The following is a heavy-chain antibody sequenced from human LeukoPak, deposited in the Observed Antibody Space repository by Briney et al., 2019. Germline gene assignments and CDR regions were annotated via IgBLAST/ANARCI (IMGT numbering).Heavy chain of an antibody. Sequence: PGGSLRLSCEASGFTFSNYAMSWVRQAPGKGLEWVSTISNSGDATYYADSVKCRFTISRDNSKTPLYLQMNSLRPEDTAVYYCAKAPPYKKYSHYWHQRPLVTAS. CDR3: AKAPPYKKYSHY. CDR2: ISNSGDAT. CDR1: GFTFSNYA. D-gene: IGHD5-24*01. J-gene: IGHJ4*02. V-gene: IGHV3-23*01.